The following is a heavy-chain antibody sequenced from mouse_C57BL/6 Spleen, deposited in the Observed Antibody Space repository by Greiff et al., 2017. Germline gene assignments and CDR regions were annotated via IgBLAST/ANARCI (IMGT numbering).Heavy chain of an antibody. V-gene: IGHV1-82*01. CDR2: IYPGDGDT. CDR1: GYAFSSSW. J-gene: IGHJ4*01. CDR3: ARLGDGSAMDY. Sequence: VKLMESGPELVKPGASVKISCKASGYAFSSSWMNWVKQRPGKGLEWIGRIYPGDGDTNYNGKFKGKATLTADKSSSTAYMQLSSLTSEDSAVYFCARLGDGSAMDYWGQGTSVTVSS. D-gene: IGHD1-1*02.